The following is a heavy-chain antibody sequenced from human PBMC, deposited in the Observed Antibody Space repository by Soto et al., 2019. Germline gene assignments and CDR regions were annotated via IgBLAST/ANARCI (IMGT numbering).Heavy chain of an antibody. Sequence: QVQLVESGGGVVQPGRSLRLSCAASGFTFSSYAMHWVRQAPGKGLEWVAVISYDGSNKYYADSVKGRFTISRDNSKNTLYLQMNSLRAEDMAVYYCARDRSKIVATISSSLDYWGQGTLVTVSS. J-gene: IGHJ4*02. D-gene: IGHD5-12*01. CDR3: ARDRSKIVATISSSLDY. CDR2: ISYDGSNK. V-gene: IGHV3-30-3*01. CDR1: GFTFSSYA.